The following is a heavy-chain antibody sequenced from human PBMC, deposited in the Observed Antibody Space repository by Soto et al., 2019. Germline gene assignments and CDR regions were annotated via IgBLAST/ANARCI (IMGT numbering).Heavy chain of an antibody. D-gene: IGHD3-10*01. CDR1: GFTFRSYG. V-gene: IGHV3-23*01. CDR2: FSGSGGST. J-gene: IGHJ6*02. CDR3: AKDLYGSVSYGMDV. Sequence: PGGSLRLSCAASGFTFRSYGMSWVRQAPGKGLEWVSTFSGSGGSTYYADSVKGRFTISRDNSKNTLYLQMNSLRAEDTALYYCAKDLYGSVSYGMDVWGQGTTVTVS.